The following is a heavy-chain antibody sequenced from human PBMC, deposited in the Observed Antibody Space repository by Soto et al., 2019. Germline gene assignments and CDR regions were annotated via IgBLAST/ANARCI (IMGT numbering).Heavy chain of an antibody. J-gene: IGHJ4*02. CDR1: GFTVSSNY. CDR2: IYSGGST. Sequence: GGSLSLSCAASGFTVSSNYMSWVRQAPGKGLEWVSVIYSGGSTYYADSVKGRFTISRDNSKNTLYLQMNSLRAEDTAVYYCARVAGVVGATRVDCWGQGTLVTVSS. D-gene: IGHD1-26*01. V-gene: IGHV3-53*01. CDR3: ARVAGVVGATRVDC.